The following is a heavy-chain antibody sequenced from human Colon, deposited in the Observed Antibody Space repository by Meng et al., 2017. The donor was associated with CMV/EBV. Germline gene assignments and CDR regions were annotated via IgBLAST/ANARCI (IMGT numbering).Heavy chain of an antibody. Sequence: QVQLGESGQGPVKPSGTLSLTCIDSGASMTIYSGSWIRQPAGKGLEWIGRVYINGNTNYNPSLKSRVTMSIDTSKNQLALNIRSVTAADTAVYYCARDSNLSGLAYWGQGTLVTVSS. D-gene: IGHD3-10*01. V-gene: IGHV4-4*07. J-gene: IGHJ4*02. CDR1: GASMTIYS. CDR2: VYINGNT. CDR3: ARDSNLSGLAY.